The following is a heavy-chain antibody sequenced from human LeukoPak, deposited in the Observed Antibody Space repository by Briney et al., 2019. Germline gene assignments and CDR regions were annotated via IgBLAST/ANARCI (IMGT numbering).Heavy chain of an antibody. CDR3: AKDGPMIVVVFDY. V-gene: IGHV3-30-3*01. D-gene: IGHD3-22*01. CDR2: ISYDGSNK. Sequence: GRSLRLSCAASGFTFSSYAMHWVRQAPGKGLEWVAVISYDGSNKYYADSVKGRFTISRDNSKNTLYLQMNSLRAEDTAVYYCAKDGPMIVVVFDYWGQGTLVTVSS. J-gene: IGHJ4*02. CDR1: GFTFSSYA.